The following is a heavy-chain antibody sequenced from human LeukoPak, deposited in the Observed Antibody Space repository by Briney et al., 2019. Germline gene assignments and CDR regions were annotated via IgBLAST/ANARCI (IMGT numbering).Heavy chain of an antibody. CDR3: ARESLGSSGYYRDY. J-gene: IGHJ4*02. Sequence: GGSLRLSCAASGFTFSSYSMNWVRQAPGKGLEWVSTISCSSSYIYYADSVKGRFTISRDNAKNSLYLQLNSLRAEDTAVYYCARESLGSSGYYRDYWGQGTLVTVSS. CDR1: GFTFSSYS. D-gene: IGHD3-22*01. CDR2: ISCSSSYI. V-gene: IGHV3-21*01.